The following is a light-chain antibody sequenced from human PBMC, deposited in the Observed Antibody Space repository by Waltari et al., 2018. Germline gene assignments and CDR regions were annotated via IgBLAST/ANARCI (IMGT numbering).Light chain of an antibody. J-gene: IGKJ1*01. CDR1: QGISSY. CDR2: AAS. Sequence: AIRMTQSSSSFSPSTGDRVTITCRASQGISSYLAWYQQKPGKAPKLLIYAASTLQSGVPSRFSGSGSGTDFTLTISCLQSEDFATYYCQQYYTPGWTFGQGTKVEIK. V-gene: IGKV1-8*01. CDR3: QQYYTPGWT.